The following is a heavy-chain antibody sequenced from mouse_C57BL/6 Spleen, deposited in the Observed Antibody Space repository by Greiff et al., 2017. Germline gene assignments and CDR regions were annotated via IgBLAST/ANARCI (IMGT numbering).Heavy chain of an antibody. CDR2: IYPGDGVT. V-gene: IGHV1-82*01. CDR1: GYAFSSSW. J-gene: IGHJ4*01. Sequence: QVQLQQSGPELVKPGASVKISCKASGYAFSSSWMNWVKQRPGKGLEWIGRIYPGDGVTTYNGQFKGKATLTADNSSSTAYMQLSSLTSEDSAVYFCAREVILYAMYYWGQGTSVTVSS. CDR3: AREVILYAMYY. D-gene: IGHD2-13*01.